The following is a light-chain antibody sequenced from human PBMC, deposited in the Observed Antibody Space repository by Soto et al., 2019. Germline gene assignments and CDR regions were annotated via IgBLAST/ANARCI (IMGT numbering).Light chain of an antibody. V-gene: IGKV3-15*01. CDR2: DAS. Sequence: EIVMTQSPATLSVSPGERATLSCRASQSVSSNLAWYQQKPGQAPRLLIYDASTRATAIPARFSGSGSGTEFTLIISGLQSEDFAVYYCQQYKDWPPKHTFGQGTKLEIK. J-gene: IGKJ2*01. CDR1: QSVSSN. CDR3: QQYKDWPPKHT.